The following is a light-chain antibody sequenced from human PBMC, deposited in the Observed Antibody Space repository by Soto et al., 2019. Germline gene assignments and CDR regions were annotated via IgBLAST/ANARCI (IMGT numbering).Light chain of an antibody. J-gene: IGKJ3*01. V-gene: IGKV1-9*01. CDR2: AAS. CDR3: QQFNSYPRT. CDR1: QGISSS. Sequence: IQLTQSPSSLSASVGDRVTITCRASQGISSSLAWFQQKPGKAPQLLIYAASTLQSGVPSRFSGRGSGTDFALSTSGLQPEDFATYFCQQFNSYPRTFGPGTKVDIK.